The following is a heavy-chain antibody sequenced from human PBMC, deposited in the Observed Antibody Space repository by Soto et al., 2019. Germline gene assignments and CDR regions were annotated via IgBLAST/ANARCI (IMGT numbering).Heavy chain of an antibody. D-gene: IGHD4-17*01. CDR2: INPNSGDT. CDR1: GYTFTGYY. Sequence: GASVKVSFKASGYTFTGYYMHCVRQAAGKGREWMGGINPNSGDTNYAQKFQGWVTVTRDTSISTAYMELSRLRSDDTAVYYCARDLYPSLRDYYYSMDVWGQGTTVTVSS. CDR3: ARDLYPSLRDYYYSMDV. J-gene: IGHJ6*02. V-gene: IGHV1-2*04.